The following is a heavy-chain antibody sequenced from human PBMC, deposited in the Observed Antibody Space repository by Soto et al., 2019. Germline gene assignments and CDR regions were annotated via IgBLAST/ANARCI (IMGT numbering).Heavy chain of an antibody. CDR1: GGSFSGYK. D-gene: IGHD3-10*01. CDR3: ARGLILWFGELSRRGGYYYYMDV. CDR2: INDSGNI. V-gene: IGHV4-34*01. Sequence: QVQLQQWGAGLLKPSETLSLTCAVYGGSFSGYKWSWIRQAPGKGHERIGVINDSGNINYNPSLYGRGTILIDTPKNQISLMLSSVTAADTAVYYCARGLILWFGELSRRGGYYYYMDVWGKGTTVTVSS. J-gene: IGHJ6*03.